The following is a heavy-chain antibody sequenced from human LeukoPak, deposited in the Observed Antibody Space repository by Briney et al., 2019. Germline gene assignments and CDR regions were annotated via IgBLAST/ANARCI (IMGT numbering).Heavy chain of an antibody. V-gene: IGHV4-39*07. Sequence: SETLSLTCTVSGGSISSNTYYWGWIRQPPGKGLEWIGSIYYSGSTYYNPSLKSRVTISVDTSKNQFSLKLSSVTAADTAVYYCARGQYYYGSGSYRTRFDYWGQGTLVTVSS. CDR2: IYYSGST. J-gene: IGHJ4*02. D-gene: IGHD3-10*01. CDR1: GGSISSNTYY. CDR3: ARGQYYYGSGSYRTRFDY.